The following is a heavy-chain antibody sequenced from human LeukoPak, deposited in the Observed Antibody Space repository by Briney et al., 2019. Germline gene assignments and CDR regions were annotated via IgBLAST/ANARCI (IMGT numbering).Heavy chain of an antibody. CDR2: IIPIFGTA. CDR1: GGTFSSFA. D-gene: IGHD6-13*01. J-gene: IGHJ6*03. CDR3: AKVTYSSSWYSSEANYYYYYMDV. Sequence: SVKVSCKASGGTFSSFAISWVRQAPGQGLEWMGGIIPIFGTANYAQKFQGRVTITADESTSTAYMELSSLRSEDTAVYYCAKVTYSSSWYSSEANYYYYYMDVWGKGTTVTVS. V-gene: IGHV1-69*13.